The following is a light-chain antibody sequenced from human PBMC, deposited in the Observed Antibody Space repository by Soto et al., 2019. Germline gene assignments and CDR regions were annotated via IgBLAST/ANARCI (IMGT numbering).Light chain of an antibody. CDR1: SSDVGGYNY. V-gene: IGLV2-11*01. CDR2: DVS. J-gene: IGLJ1*01. CDR3: CSYAGSPRDV. Sequence: QSALTQPRSVSGSPGQSVTISCTGTSSDVGGYNYVSWYQQHPGKAPKVMIYDVSEPPSGVPDRSSGSKSGNTASLTISGLEAEDEADYYCCSYAGSPRDVFGTGTKLTVL.